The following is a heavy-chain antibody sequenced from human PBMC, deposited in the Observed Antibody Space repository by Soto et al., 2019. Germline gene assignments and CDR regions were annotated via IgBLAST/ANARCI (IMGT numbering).Heavy chain of an antibody. CDR2: IYSGGST. D-gene: IGHD1-26*01. J-gene: IGHJ6*02. V-gene: IGHV3-53*01. CDR1: GFTVSSNY. Sequence: GGSLRLSCAASGFTVSSNYMSWVRQAPGKGLEWVSVIYSGGSTYYADSVKGRFTISRDNSKNTLYLQMNSLRAEDTAVYYCASLGSYYYYGMDVWGQGTTVTV. CDR3: ASLGSYYYYGMDV.